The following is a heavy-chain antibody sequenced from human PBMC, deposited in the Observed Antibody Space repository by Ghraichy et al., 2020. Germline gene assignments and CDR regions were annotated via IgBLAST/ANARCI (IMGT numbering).Heavy chain of an antibody. J-gene: IGHJ6*02. CDR2: ITSSSRTI. D-gene: IGHD4-23*01. CDR1: GFSFSGYS. CDR3: ARGSTVVRFYYYDGMDV. Sequence: GGSLRLSCVGSGFSFSGYSMNWVRQSPGKGLEWISYITSSSRTISYADSVKGQFTISRDNAQNSLYLQINSLRDEDTAVYYCARGSTVVRFYYYDGMDVWGQGTTVTVSS. V-gene: IGHV3-48*02.